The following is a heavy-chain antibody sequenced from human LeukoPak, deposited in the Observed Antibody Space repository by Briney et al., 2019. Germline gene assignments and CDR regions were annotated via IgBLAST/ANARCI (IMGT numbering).Heavy chain of an antibody. J-gene: IGHJ4*02. CDR3: ARDPLSDYGGNRLGY. CDR1: GFNFNDYD. Sequence: GGSLRLSCEASGFNFNDYDIEWVRQAPGKGLEWVSYISRSSSTIYYADSVKGRFTISRDNAKNSLYLQMNSLRAEDTAVYYCARDPLSDYGGNRLGYWGQGTLVTVSS. CDR2: ISRSSSTI. D-gene: IGHD4-23*01. V-gene: IGHV3-48*01.